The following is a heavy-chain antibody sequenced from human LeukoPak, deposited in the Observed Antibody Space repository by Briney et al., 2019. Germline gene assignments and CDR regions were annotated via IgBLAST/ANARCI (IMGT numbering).Heavy chain of an antibody. D-gene: IGHD6-13*01. Sequence: ASVKVSCKASGYTFTDYYVHWVRQAPGQGLEWMGWISPNSGGTNYEQKFQGRVTMTRDTSISTAYMELSRLRSDDTAVYYCARGVYIAAAQYGYWGQGTLVTVSS. V-gene: IGHV1-2*02. CDR3: ARGVYIAAAQYGY. CDR2: ISPNSGGT. J-gene: IGHJ4*02. CDR1: GYTFTDYY.